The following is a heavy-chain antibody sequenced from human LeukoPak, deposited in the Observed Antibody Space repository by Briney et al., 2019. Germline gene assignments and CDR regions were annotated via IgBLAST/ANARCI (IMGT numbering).Heavy chain of an antibody. Sequence: SVTVSCTASGGTFGTYASTWVRQAPGKGLEWIGGIIPSCGITNYAENFQGRVTITADTSTNTAYMEVNSLTSEDTAVYFCARCIQLERRGEYYYYYGMDVWGRGTTVTVSS. CDR2: IIPSCGIT. J-gene: IGHJ6*04. CDR1: GGTFGTYA. D-gene: IGHD1-1*01. V-gene: IGHV1-69*17. CDR3: ARCIQLERRGEYYYYYGMDV.